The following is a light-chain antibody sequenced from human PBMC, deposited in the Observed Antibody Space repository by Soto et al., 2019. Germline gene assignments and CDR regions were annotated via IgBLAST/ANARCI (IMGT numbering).Light chain of an antibody. J-gene: IGKJ5*01. CDR2: DAS. Sequence: DIQMTQSPSTLSASVGERVTTTCRASQGISSWLAWYQQKPGKAPKLLIYDASSLESGVPSRFSGSESGTEFALTISSLQPDDFATYYCQQYNSYSITFGQGTRLEIK. V-gene: IGKV1-5*01. CDR1: QGISSW. CDR3: QQYNSYSIT.